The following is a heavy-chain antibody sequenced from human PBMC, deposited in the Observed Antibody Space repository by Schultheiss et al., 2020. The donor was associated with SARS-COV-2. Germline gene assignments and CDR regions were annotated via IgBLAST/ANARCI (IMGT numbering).Heavy chain of an antibody. CDR3: ARDPFYSSSWYYAFDI. V-gene: IGHV4-59*12. CDR2: IYYSGST. J-gene: IGHJ3*02. D-gene: IGHD6-13*01. CDR1: GGSISSYY. Sequence: SETLSLTCTVSGGSISSYYWSWIRQPPGKGLEWIGYIYYSGSTNYNPSLKSRVTMSVDTSKNQFSLKLSSVTAADTAVYYCARDPFYSSSWYYAFDIWGQGTMVTVSS.